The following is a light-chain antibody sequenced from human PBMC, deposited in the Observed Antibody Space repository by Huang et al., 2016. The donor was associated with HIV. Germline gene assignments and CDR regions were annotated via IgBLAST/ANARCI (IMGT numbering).Light chain of an antibody. V-gene: IGKV1-39*01. Sequence: DIQMTQSPYSLSASVGDRVTITCRASHNINIDLNWYQQKPGKAPNRLIYTAFTLQSGVPARFSGSGSGTDFTLTINSLQPEDFATSYCQQSSSSPFTFGPGTKVDI. CDR2: TAF. CDR1: HNINID. CDR3: QQSSSSPFT. J-gene: IGKJ3*01.